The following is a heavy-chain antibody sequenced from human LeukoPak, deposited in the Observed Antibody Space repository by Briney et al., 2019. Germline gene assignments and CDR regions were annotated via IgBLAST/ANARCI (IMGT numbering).Heavy chain of an antibody. V-gene: IGHV3-23*01. CDR1: GFTFSSYD. CDR2: ISGSGGST. J-gene: IGHJ4*02. CDR3: AKGFLEWLYYFDY. Sequence: PGGSLRLSCAASGFTFSSYDMSWVRQAPGKGLEWVSAISGSGGSTYYADSVKGRFTISRDNSKNTLYLQMNSLRAEDTAVYYCAKGFLEWLYYFDYWGQGTLVTVSS. D-gene: IGHD3-3*01.